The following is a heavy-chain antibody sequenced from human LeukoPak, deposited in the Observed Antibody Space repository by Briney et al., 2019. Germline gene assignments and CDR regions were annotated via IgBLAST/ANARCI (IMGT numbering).Heavy chain of an antibody. J-gene: IGHJ5*02. D-gene: IGHD3-9*01. CDR2: ISSSSSYI. CDR1: GFTFSSYS. Sequence: GGSLRLSCAASGFTFSSYSMNWVRQAPGKGLEWVSSISSSSSYIYYADSVKGRFTISRDNAKNSLYLQMNSLRAEDTAVYYCARDQDRNYDILTGYYNWFDPWGQGTLVTVSS. V-gene: IGHV3-21*01. CDR3: ARDQDRNYDILTGYYNWFDP.